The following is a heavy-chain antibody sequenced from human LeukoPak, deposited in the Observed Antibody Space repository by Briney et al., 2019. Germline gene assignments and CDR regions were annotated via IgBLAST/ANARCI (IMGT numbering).Heavy chain of an antibody. CDR2: ISAYNGNT. D-gene: IGHD6-13*01. Sequence: ASVKVSCKASGYTITSYGISWVRQAPGQGLEWTGWISAYNGNTNYAQKLQGRVTMTTDTSTSTVYMELRSLRSDDTAVYYCARDRRTGYSSSWPIWGQGTMVTVSS. CDR3: ARDRRTGYSSSWPI. CDR1: GYTITSYG. J-gene: IGHJ3*02. V-gene: IGHV1-18*01.